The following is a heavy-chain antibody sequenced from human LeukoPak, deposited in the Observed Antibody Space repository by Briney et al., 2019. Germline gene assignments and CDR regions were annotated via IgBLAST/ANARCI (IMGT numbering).Heavy chain of an antibody. CDR1: GGSISSYY. J-gene: IGHJ4*02. Sequence: PSETLSLTCTVSGGSISSYYWGWIRQPPGKGLEWIGSIYYSGSTYYNPSLKSRVTISVDTSKNQFSLKLSSVTAADTAVYYCARQIMITFGGVIVIPDYFDYWGQGTLVTVSS. D-gene: IGHD3-16*02. V-gene: IGHV4-39*01. CDR3: ARQIMITFGGVIVIPDYFDY. CDR2: IYYSGST.